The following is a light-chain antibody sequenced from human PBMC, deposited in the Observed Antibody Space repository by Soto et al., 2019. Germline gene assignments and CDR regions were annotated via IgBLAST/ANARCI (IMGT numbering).Light chain of an antibody. V-gene: IGKV1-5*03. Sequence: DLQMTQSPSTLSASVGDRVTITCRASQNIISWLAWYQQKSGKAPKLLIHKASSLESGVPSRFSGSGSGTEFTLTISSLQPDDFATYYCQQYDNFPYTFGQGTKLEIK. J-gene: IGKJ2*01. CDR3: QQYDNFPYT. CDR1: QNIISW. CDR2: KAS.